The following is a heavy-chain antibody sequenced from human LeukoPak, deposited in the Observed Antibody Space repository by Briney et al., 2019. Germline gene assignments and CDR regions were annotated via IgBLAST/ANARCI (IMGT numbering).Heavy chain of an antibody. CDR3: VRTLVFSGGARGYSGYCDY. D-gene: IGHD5-12*01. Sequence: SETLSLTCTVSGGSISSSSYYWGWIRQPPGKGLEWIGSIYYSGSTYYNPSLKSRVTISVDTSKNQFSLKLSSVTAADTAVYYCVRTLVFSGGARGYSGYCDYWGQGTLVTVSS. CDR1: GGSISSSSYY. V-gene: IGHV4-39*07. J-gene: IGHJ4*02. CDR2: IYYSGST.